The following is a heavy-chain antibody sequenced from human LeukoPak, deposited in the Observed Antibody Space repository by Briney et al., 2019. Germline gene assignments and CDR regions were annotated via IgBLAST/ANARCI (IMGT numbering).Heavy chain of an antibody. CDR1: GYTFSSYG. V-gene: IGHV1-18*01. J-gene: IGHJ4*02. D-gene: IGHD1-26*01. Sequence: ASVKVSCKASGYTFSSYGISWVRQAPGQGLEWMGWISVYNGNTFYAQKLQGRVTMTTDTSTSTAYMDLRSLRSDDTAVYYCARDESSGSCYFDYWGQGTLVTVSS. CDR2: ISVYNGNT. CDR3: ARDESSGSCYFDY.